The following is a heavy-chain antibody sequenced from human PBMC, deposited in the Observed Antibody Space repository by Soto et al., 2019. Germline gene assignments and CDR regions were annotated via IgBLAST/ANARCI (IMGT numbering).Heavy chain of an antibody. CDR3: ARTLPNRQLFDF. V-gene: IGHV4-59*01. CDR1: GGFI. D-gene: IGHD1-1*01. J-gene: IGHJ4*02. CDR2: IYNSGRY. Sequence: QVLLQESGPGLVKPSETLSLTCTVSGGFIWGWIRQSPDKGLEWIGYIYNSGRYNYYPSLESRLTISIDTSKNQFSLRLASVTAADTAVYYCARTLPNRQLFDFWSQGTLVTVSS.